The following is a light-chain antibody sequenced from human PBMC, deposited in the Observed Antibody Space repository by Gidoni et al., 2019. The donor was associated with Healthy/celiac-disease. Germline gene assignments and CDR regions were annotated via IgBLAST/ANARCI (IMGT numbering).Light chain of an antibody. J-gene: IGKJ2*01. CDR3: QQRSNWPRT. Sequence: EIVLTLSPATLSLSPGERATLSCRASQSVSSYLAWYQQKPGQAPRLLIYDASNRATGIPARFSGSGSGTDFTLTISSLEPEDVAVYYCQQRSNWPRTFGQGTKLEIK. V-gene: IGKV3-11*01. CDR2: DAS. CDR1: QSVSSY.